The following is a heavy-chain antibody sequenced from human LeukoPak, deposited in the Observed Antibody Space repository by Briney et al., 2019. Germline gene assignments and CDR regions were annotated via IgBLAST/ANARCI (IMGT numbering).Heavy chain of an antibody. J-gene: IGHJ3*02. D-gene: IGHD4-17*01. Sequence: SETLSLTCAVSGGSISSSNWWSWVRQPPGKGLEWIGEIYHSGSTNYNPSLKSRVTISVDKSKNQFSLKLSSVTAADTAVYYCARPHYGAVSTAFDIWGQGTMVTVSS. V-gene: IGHV4-4*02. CDR1: GGSISSSNW. CDR3: ARPHYGAVSTAFDI. CDR2: IYHSGST.